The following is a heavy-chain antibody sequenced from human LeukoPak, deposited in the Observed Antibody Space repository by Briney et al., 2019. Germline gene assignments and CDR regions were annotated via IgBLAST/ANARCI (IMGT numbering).Heavy chain of an antibody. CDR3: ARKREGAYGMDV. J-gene: IGHJ6*02. D-gene: IGHD1-26*01. V-gene: IGHV1-2*02. CDR2: INPNSGDT. Sequence: ASVKVFCKASGYTLSGYYIHWMRQAPGQGLECMGWINPNSGDTNYAQDFQGRVTMTRDTSITTAYMELSRLRSDDTALYYCARKREGAYGMDVWGQGTTVTVSS. CDR1: GYTLSGYY.